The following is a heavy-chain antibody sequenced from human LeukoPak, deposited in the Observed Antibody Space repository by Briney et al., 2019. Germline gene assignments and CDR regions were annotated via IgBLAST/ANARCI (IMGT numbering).Heavy chain of an antibody. D-gene: IGHD1/OR15-1a*01. J-gene: IGHJ4*02. CDR1: GFTFSSYA. V-gene: IGHV3-23*01. CDR2: ISGSGGST. CDR3: ATGGRSGVALEQ. Sequence: GGSLRLSCAASGFTFSSYAMSCVRQAPGKGLEWVSAISGSGGSTYYADSVKGRFTISRDNSKNTLYLQMNSMRAEDTAVYYCATGGRSGVALEQWGQGTLVTVSS.